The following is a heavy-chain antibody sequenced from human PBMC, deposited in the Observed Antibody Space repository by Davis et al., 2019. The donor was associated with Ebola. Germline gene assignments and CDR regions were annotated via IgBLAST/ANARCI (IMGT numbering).Heavy chain of an antibody. J-gene: IGHJ6*02. Sequence: ASVKVSCKASGYTFTGHYMHWVRQAPGQGLEWMGWIKPNSGGTNYAQKFQGWVTMTRDTSISTAYMELSRLRSDDTAVYYCARDLRVGLVHYYYGMDVWGQGTTVTVSS. CDR1: GYTFTGHY. CDR2: IKPNSGGT. D-gene: IGHD6-6*01. CDR3: ARDLRVGLVHYYYGMDV. V-gene: IGHV1-2*04.